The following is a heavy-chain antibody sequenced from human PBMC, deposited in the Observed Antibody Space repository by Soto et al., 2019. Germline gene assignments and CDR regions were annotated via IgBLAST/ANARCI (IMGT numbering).Heavy chain of an antibody. Sequence: GGSLRLSCAASGFTFSSYAMSWVRQAPGKGLEWVSSIGRSGSDIYYADSVKGRFTISRDDANNSLYLQMSSLRAEDTAVYYCARDRTYCTSTNCPLDIWGQGTMVTVSS. J-gene: IGHJ3*02. CDR3: ARDRTYCTSTNCPLDI. CDR2: IGRSGSDI. V-gene: IGHV3-21*06. D-gene: IGHD2-2*01. CDR1: GFTFSSYA.